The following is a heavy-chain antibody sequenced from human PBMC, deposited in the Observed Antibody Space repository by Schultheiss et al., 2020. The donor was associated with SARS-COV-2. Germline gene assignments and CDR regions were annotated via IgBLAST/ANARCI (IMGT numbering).Heavy chain of an antibody. V-gene: IGHV3-NL1*01. Sequence: GGSLRLSCAASGFTFSSYGMHWVRQAPGKGLEWVSGISWNSGSIGYADSVKGRFTISRDNAKNTLYLQMNSLRAEDTAVYYCAKLGLSYYDSSGYSYDAFDIWGQGTMVTVSS. J-gene: IGHJ3*02. CDR1: GFTFSSYG. D-gene: IGHD3-22*01. CDR2: ISWNSGSI. CDR3: AKLGLSYYDSSGYSYDAFDI.